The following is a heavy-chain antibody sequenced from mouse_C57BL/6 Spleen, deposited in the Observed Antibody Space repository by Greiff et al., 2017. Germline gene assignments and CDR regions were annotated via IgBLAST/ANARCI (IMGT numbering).Heavy chain of an antibody. CDR3: ARSPDGYYGDWYFDV. J-gene: IGHJ1*03. D-gene: IGHD2-3*01. Sequence: QVQLQQPGTELVKPGASVQLSCKASGYTFTSYWMHWVKQRPGQGLEWIGNINPSNGGTNYNEKFKSKATLTVDKSSSTAYMQLSSLTSEDSAVYYCARSPDGYYGDWYFDVWGTGTTVTVSS. V-gene: IGHV1-53*01. CDR2: INPSNGGT. CDR1: GYTFTSYW.